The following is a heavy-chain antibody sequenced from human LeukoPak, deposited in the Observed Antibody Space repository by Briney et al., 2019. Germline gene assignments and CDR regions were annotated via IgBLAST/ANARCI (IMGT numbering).Heavy chain of an antibody. J-gene: IGHJ5*02. Sequence: ASVKVSCKASGYTFTSYYMHWVRQAPGQGLEWMGIINPSGGSTSYAQKFQGRVTMTRDMSTSTVYMELSSLRSEDTAVYYCARDLSSGYDSNWFDPWGQGTLVTVSS. V-gene: IGHV1-46*01. CDR3: ARDLSSGYDSNWFDP. CDR1: GYTFTSYY. CDR2: INPSGGST. D-gene: IGHD3-22*01.